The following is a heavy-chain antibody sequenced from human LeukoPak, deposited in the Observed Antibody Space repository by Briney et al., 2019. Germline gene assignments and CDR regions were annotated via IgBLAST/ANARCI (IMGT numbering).Heavy chain of an antibody. CDR3: ARGRIRRDGYNWGRRPAAYSFDY. Sequence: ASVKVSCKASGYTFTSYDINWVRQATGQGLEWMGWMNPNSGNTGYAQKFQGRVTMTRNTSISTAYMELSSLRSEDTAVYYCARGRIRRDGYNWGRRPAAYSFDYWGQGTLVTVSS. CDR2: MNPNSGNT. CDR1: GYTFTSYD. V-gene: IGHV1-8*01. D-gene: IGHD5-24*01. J-gene: IGHJ4*02.